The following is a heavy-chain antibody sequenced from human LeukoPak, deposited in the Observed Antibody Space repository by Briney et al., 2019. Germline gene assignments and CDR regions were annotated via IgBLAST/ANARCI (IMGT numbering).Heavy chain of an antibody. D-gene: IGHD3-10*01. Sequence: SETLPLTCAVSGGSISSNSYYWGWIRQPPGKGLEWIGSIYYSGSTYYNPSLKSRVTISVDTSKNQFSLKLSSVTAADTAVYYCARTRYYYNSRSYGAPYYFDYWGQGTLVTVSS. CDR2: IYYSGST. J-gene: IGHJ4*02. CDR3: ARTRYYYNSRSYGAPYYFDY. CDR1: GGSISSNSYY. V-gene: IGHV4-39*01.